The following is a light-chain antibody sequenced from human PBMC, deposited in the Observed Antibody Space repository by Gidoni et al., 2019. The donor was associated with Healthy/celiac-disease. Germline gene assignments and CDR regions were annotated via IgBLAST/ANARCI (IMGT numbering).Light chain of an antibody. CDR2: LGS. CDR3: MQALQTPCT. J-gene: IGKJ2*02. Sequence: MVMIQSPLSLPVTPGEPASISCRSSQSLLHSNGYNYLDWYLQKPGQSPQLLIYLGSNRASGVPDRFSGSGSGTDFTLKISRVEAEDVGVYYCMQALQTPCTFGQGTKLEIK. CDR1: QSLLHSNGYNY. V-gene: IGKV2-28*01.